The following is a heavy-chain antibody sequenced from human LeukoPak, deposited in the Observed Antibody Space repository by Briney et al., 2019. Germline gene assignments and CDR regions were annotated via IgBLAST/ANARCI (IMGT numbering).Heavy chain of an antibody. CDR1: GFTFDIYG. D-gene: IGHD6-19*01. Sequence: GGSLRLSCAAFGFTFDIYGINWVRQAPGKGLEWVSGITPSGDMSYYADSVKGRFTISRDNSKNTVSLQMNSLRAEDTAVYYCARGYSSGMDVWGKGTTVTVSS. J-gene: IGHJ6*03. V-gene: IGHV3-23*01. CDR3: ARGYSSGMDV. CDR2: ITPSGDMS.